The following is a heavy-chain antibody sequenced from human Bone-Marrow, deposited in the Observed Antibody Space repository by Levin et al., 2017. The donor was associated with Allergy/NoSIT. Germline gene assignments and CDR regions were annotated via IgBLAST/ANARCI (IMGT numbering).Heavy chain of an antibody. CDR2: INHSGST. V-gene: IGHV4-34*01. CDR1: GGSFSGYY. Sequence: GSLRLSCAVYGGSFSGYYWSWIRQPPGKGLEWIGEINHSGSTNYNPSLKSRVTISVDTSKNQFSLKLSSVTAADTAVYYCARGPEMATNDAFDIWGQGTMVTVSS. CDR3: ARGPEMATNDAFDI. J-gene: IGHJ3*02. D-gene: IGHD5-24*01.